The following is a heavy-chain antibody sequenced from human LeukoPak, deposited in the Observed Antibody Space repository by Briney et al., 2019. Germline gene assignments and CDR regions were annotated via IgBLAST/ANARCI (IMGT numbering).Heavy chain of an antibody. J-gene: IGHJ4*02. CDR1: RFIFSNYW. CDR3: ARGLGYYDSSGASTDY. CDR2: IKQDGSEK. Sequence: PGGSLRLSCAASRFIFSNYWMSWVRQAPGKGLEWVANIKQDGSEKYYVDSVKGRFTISRDNAKNSLYLQMNSLRAEDTAVYYCARGLGYYDSSGASTDYWGQGTLVTVSS. V-gene: IGHV3-7*01. D-gene: IGHD3-22*01.